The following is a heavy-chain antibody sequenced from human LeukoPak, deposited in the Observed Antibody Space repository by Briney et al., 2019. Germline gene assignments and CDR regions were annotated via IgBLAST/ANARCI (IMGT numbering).Heavy chain of an antibody. D-gene: IGHD6-13*01. CDR3: ARVFRPRAAAGHFDY. Sequence: SETLSLTCAVYGGSFSGYYWSWIRQPPGKGLEWIGEINHSGSTNYNPSLKSRVTISVDTSKNQFSLKLSSVTAADTAVYYCARVFRPRAAAGHFDYWGQGTLVTVSS. J-gene: IGHJ4*02. CDR2: INHSGST. CDR1: GGSFSGYY. V-gene: IGHV4-34*01.